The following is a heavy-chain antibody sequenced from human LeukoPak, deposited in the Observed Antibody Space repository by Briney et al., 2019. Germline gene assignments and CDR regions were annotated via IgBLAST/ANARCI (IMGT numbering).Heavy chain of an antibody. Sequence: SETLSLTCTVSGGFIDSYYWIWIRQPPGKGPAWFGYIYYTGSTEYHPSLKSRVTISLDTSKNQFSLKLTSVTAADTAVYYCARVYQSAEYYFDYWGQGNLVSVSS. V-gene: IGHV4-59*01. D-gene: IGHD2-2*01. CDR3: ARVYQSAEYYFDY. CDR2: IYYTGST. CDR1: GGFIDSYY. J-gene: IGHJ4*02.